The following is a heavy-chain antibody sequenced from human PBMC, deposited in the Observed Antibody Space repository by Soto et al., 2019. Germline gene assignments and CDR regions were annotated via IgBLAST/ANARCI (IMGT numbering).Heavy chain of an antibody. J-gene: IGHJ1*01. CDR3: TTSTYGDYKKYFQD. V-gene: IGHV3-15*01. CDR1: GFSFTNAW. CDR2: IKRKSDGGTT. D-gene: IGHD4-17*01. Sequence: EVQLVESGGGLVQPGGSLRLSCAASGFSFTNAWMSWVRQAPEKGLEWVGHIKRKSDGGTTVYAAPVEGRFTISRDDSKNTLYLQMNSLKTEDTAVYHCTTSTYGDYKKYFQDWGQGTLVTVSS.